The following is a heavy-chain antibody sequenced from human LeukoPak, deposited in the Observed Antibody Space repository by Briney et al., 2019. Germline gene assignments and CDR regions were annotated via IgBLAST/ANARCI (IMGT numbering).Heavy chain of an antibody. Sequence: GASVKVSCKASGYTFGSYDINWVRQTTGQGLEWMGWMNPNSGNTGFAQNFQGRVTMTRDTSITTAYMELSSLISDDTAVYYCARASRYCSSASCYDFDQWGQGTLVTVS. V-gene: IGHV1-8*01. J-gene: IGHJ4*02. CDR2: MNPNSGNT. CDR1: GYTFGSYD. D-gene: IGHD2-2*01. CDR3: ARASRYCSSASCYDFDQ.